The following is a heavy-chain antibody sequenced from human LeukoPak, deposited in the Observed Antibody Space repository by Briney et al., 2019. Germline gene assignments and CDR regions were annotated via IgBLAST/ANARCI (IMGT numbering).Heavy chain of an antibody. J-gene: IGHJ4*02. Sequence: GGSLRLSCAASGFTFSSYWMSWVRQAPGKGLEWVANIKQDGSEKYYVDSVKGRFTISRDNAKNSLYLQMNSLRAEDTAVYYCSGGGRYGEFDYWGQGTLVTVSS. CDR2: IKQDGSEK. CDR3: SGGGRYGEFDY. V-gene: IGHV3-7*01. CDR1: GFTFSSYW. D-gene: IGHD3-16*01.